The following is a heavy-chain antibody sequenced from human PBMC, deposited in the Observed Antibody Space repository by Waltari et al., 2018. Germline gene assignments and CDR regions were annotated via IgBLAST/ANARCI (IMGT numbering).Heavy chain of an antibody. CDR2: IYYSGCP. CDR3: ARHSLGSSLWQQLVLSWFDP. J-gene: IGHJ5*02. Sequence: QLQLQESGPGLVKPSETLSLTCTVSGGSISSSSYYWGWIRQPPGKGLEWSGGIYYSGCPHYNPALKSRVTISVCTSKNQFSLKLSSVTAADTAVYYCARHSLGSSLWQQLVLSWFDPWGQGTLVTVSS. V-gene: IGHV4-39*01. D-gene: IGHD6-13*01. CDR1: GGSISSSSYY.